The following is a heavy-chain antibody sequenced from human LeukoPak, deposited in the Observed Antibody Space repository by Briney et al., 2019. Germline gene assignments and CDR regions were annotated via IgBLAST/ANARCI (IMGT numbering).Heavy chain of an antibody. CDR3: ARIAVTAGRHTWFDP. J-gene: IGHJ5*02. CDR2: INHSGST. CDR1: GGPFSGYY. V-gene: IGHV4-34*01. Sequence: SETLSLTCAVYGGPFSGYYWSWIRQPPGKGLEWIGEINHSGSTNYNPSLKSRVTISVDTSKNQFSLRLTSVTAADTAVYYCARIAVTAGRHTWFDPWGQGALVTVSS. D-gene: IGHD2-21*02.